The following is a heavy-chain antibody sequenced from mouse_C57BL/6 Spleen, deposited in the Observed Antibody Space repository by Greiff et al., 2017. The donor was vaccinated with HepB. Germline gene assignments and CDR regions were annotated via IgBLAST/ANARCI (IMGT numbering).Heavy chain of an antibody. CDR3: AREDYYGSRMDYYAMDY. Sequence: VQLQQPGAELVKPGASVKLSCKASGYTFTSYWMHWVKQRPGRGLEWIGRIDPNSGGTRYNEKFKGKATLTVDKPSSTAYMQLSSLTSEDSAVYYCAREDYYGSRMDYYAMDYWGQGTSVTVSS. CDR1: GYTFTSYW. V-gene: IGHV1-72*01. D-gene: IGHD1-1*01. J-gene: IGHJ4*01. CDR2: IDPNSGGT.